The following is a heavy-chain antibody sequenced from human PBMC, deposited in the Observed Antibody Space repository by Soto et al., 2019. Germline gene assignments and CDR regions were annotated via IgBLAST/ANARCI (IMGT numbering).Heavy chain of an antibody. CDR2: ISPIFGTA. V-gene: IGHV1-69*13. D-gene: IGHD3-22*01. Sequence: SVKVSCKASGGTFSGYAISWVRQAPGQGLEWMAGISPIFGTANYAQKFQGRVTITADESTSTAYMELSSLRSEDTAVYYCARGPPPYYYDSSGYKRVSYCYYGMDVWGQGTTVTVSS. CDR1: GGTFSGYA. J-gene: IGHJ6*02. CDR3: ARGPPPYYYDSSGYKRVSYCYYGMDV.